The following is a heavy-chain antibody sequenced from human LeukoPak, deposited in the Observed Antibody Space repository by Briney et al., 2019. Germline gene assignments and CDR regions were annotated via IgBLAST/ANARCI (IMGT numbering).Heavy chain of an antibody. Sequence: SETLSLTCTVSGGPISTYHWSWIRQSPGKGLEGMGYIYFNGSTHYNPSLKSRVTISIDTSKKQFSLKLTSVTAADTAIYYCARSGGWVTAYWYFDLWGRGALVTVSS. CDR2: IYFNGST. CDR3: ARSGGWVTAYWYFDL. CDR1: GGPISTYH. J-gene: IGHJ2*01. D-gene: IGHD2-21*02. V-gene: IGHV4-59*01.